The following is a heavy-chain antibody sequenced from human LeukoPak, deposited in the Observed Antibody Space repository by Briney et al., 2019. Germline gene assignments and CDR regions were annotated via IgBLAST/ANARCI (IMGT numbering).Heavy chain of an antibody. Sequence: PGGSLRLSCAASGXTFSSYSMNWVRQAPGKGLEWVSSISSSSSYIYYADSVKGRFTISRDNAKNSLYLQMNSLRDEDTAVYYCARMIDYNYGYAFDYWGQGTLVTVSS. V-gene: IGHV3-21*01. CDR2: ISSSSSYI. D-gene: IGHD5-18*01. CDR1: GXTFSSYS. CDR3: ARMIDYNYGYAFDY. J-gene: IGHJ4*02.